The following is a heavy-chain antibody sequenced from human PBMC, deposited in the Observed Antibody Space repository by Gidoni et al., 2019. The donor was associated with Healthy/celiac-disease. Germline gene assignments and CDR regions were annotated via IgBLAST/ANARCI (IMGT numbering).Heavy chain of an antibody. CDR2: ISGSGGST. Sequence: EVQLLASGGGLVQPGGSLRLSCAASGFPFSSYAMSWVRQAPGKGLEWVSAISGSGGSTYYADSVKGRFTISRDNSKNTLYLQMNSLRAEDTAVYYCAKDIYIAVAGTVDYWGQGTLVTVSS. V-gene: IGHV3-23*01. J-gene: IGHJ4*02. CDR3: AKDIYIAVAGTVDY. CDR1: GFPFSSYA. D-gene: IGHD6-19*01.